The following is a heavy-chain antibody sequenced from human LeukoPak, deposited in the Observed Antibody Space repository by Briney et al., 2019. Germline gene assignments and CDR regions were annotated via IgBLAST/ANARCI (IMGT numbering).Heavy chain of an antibody. CDR1: GYTFTSYG. D-gene: IGHD1-26*01. J-gene: IGHJ4*02. Sequence: ASVKVSCKASGYTFTSYGISWVRQAPGQGLEWMGIINTSGGSTSYAQKFQGRVTMTRDTSTSTVYMELSSLRSEDTAVYYCARDSGSALGYWGQGTLVTVSS. V-gene: IGHV1-46*01. CDR2: INTSGGST. CDR3: ARDSGSALGY.